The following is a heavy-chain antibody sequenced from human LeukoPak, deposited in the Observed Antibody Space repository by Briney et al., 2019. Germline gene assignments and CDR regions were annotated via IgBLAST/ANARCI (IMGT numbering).Heavy chain of an antibody. D-gene: IGHD2-2*01. V-gene: IGHV3-21*01. J-gene: IGHJ5*01. CDR2: ISSSSSYI. CDR3: ARGGINYADS. Sequence: GGSLRLSCAASGFTFSSYSMNWVRQAPGKGLEWVSSISSSSSYIYYADSVKGRFTISRDNSKDTLFLQMNSLRGEDTAVYYCARGGINYADSWGRRTLVTVSS. CDR1: GFTFSSYS.